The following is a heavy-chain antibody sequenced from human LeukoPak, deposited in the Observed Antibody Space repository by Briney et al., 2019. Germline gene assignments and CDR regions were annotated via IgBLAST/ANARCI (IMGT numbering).Heavy chain of an antibody. V-gene: IGHV3-74*01. CDR2: DGSST. D-gene: IGHD5-24*01. CDR1: GFTFSGHW. J-gene: IGHJ4*02. Sequence: GGSLRLSCAVSGFTFSGHWMFWVRQDPGKGLEWVSSDGSSTGYTDSVKGRFTVSRDNAKNTLYLQMNSLRAEDTAVYYCARARWYSCDYWGQGTLVTVSS. CDR3: ARARWYSCDY.